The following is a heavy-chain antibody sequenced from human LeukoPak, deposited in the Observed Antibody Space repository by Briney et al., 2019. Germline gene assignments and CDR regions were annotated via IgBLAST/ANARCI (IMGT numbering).Heavy chain of an antibody. Sequence: SVKVSCKASGGTFSSYAISWVRQAPGQGLEWMGGIIPIFGTANYAQKFQGRVTITTDESTSTAYMELSSLRSEDTAVYYCARVRLYSSSIPAFDIWGQGTMVTVSS. V-gene: IGHV1-69*05. J-gene: IGHJ3*02. CDR3: ARVRLYSSSIPAFDI. CDR1: GGTFSSYA. D-gene: IGHD6-6*01. CDR2: IIPIFGTA.